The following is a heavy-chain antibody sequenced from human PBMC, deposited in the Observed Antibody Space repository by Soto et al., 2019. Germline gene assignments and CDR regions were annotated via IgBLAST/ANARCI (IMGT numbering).Heavy chain of an antibody. CDR3: AREQWGSTNLES. V-gene: IGHV3-7*01. Sequence: EVQLVKSGGGLAQPGASLRLSCAASGFTFSRYWMSWVRQAPGKGLEWVANISQDGSEKYYVDSVKGRFTISRDNAKKSVYLQMNSLRAEDTAVYYCAREQWGSTNLESWGQGTLVTVSS. D-gene: IGHD3-3*01. CDR1: GFTFSRYW. CDR2: ISQDGSEK. J-gene: IGHJ5*02.